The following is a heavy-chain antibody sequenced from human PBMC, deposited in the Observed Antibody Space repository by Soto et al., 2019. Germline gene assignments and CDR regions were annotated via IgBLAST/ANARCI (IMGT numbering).Heavy chain of an antibody. CDR3: ARDCSSTSCYGGRFDY. CDR1: GFTFSNYG. J-gene: IGHJ4*02. V-gene: IGHV3-21*01. Sequence: EVQLVESGGGLVKPGGSLRLSCAASGFTFSNYGMNWVRQAPGKGLEWVSSISSSGNYMYYADSVKGRFTISRDNAKNSLYLQMTSLRAEDTAVYYCARDCSSTSCYGGRFDYWGQGTLVTVSS. D-gene: IGHD2-2*01. CDR2: ISSSGNYM.